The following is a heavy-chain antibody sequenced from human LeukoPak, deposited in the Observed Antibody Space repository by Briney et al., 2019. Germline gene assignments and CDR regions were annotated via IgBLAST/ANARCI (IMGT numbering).Heavy chain of an antibody. J-gene: IGHJ4*02. CDR2: INHSGST. V-gene: IGHV4-34*01. CDR3: ARASYLGSSSWYRW. D-gene: IGHD6-13*01. CDR1: GGSFSGYY. Sequence: SETLSLTCAVYGGSFSGYYWSWIRQPPGKGLEWIGEINHSGSTNYNPSLKSRVTISVDTSKNQFSLKLSSVTAADTAVYYCARASYLGSSSWYRWWGQGTLVTVSS.